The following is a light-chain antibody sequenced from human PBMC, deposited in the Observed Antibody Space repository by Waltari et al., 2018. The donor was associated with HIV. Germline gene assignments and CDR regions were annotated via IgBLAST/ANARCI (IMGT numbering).Light chain of an antibody. CDR2: AAS. V-gene: IGKV1-39*01. CDR3: QQSDSVPLT. Sequence: DIQMTQSPSSLSASVGDRVIITCRASQSISSALNWYQQRPGKAPKLLIYAASTLQRGVPSRFSGSGSGTDFSLTITSLQPEDFASYYCQQSDSVPLTFGGGTKVEIK. CDR1: QSISSA. J-gene: IGKJ4*01.